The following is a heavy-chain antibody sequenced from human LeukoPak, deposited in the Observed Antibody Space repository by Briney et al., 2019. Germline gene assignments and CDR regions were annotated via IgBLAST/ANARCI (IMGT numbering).Heavy chain of an antibody. Sequence: GGSLRLSCAASGFTFSSYAMHWVRQAPGKGLEWVAVISYDGSNKYYADSVKGRFTISRDNSKNTLYLQMNSLRAEDTAVYYCARDSGLPLDYWGQGTLVTVSS. J-gene: IGHJ4*02. CDR3: ARDSGLPLDY. V-gene: IGHV3-30*04. CDR1: GFTFSSYA. CDR2: ISYDGSNK. D-gene: IGHD3-10*01.